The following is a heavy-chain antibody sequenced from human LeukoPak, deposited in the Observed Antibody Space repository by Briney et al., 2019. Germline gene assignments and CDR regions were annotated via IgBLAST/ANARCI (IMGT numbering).Heavy chain of an antibody. Sequence: PSETLSLTCTVSGASIYGYYWGWIRQPPGKGLEWIGFITSGGRTSYNPPLKSRVTMSVDRSMNQFSLGLTFMTAADTALYYCARYRDGDRDISLDYWGQGSLVTVSS. CDR1: GASIYGYY. CDR3: ARYRDGDRDISLDY. CDR2: ITSGGRT. J-gene: IGHJ4*02. V-gene: IGHV4-4*08. D-gene: IGHD2-21*02.